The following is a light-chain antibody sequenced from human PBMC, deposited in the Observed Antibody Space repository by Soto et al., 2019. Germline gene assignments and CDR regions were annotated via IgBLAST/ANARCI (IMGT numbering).Light chain of an antibody. Sequence: QSALTQPASVSGSPGQSITISCIGTNTDVGGYDSVSWYQHHPGKAPKMLIFEVYNRPSEISDRFSGSKSGDTASLTISGLQAEDEADYYCISYIPSTTTHWVFGGGTKLTVL. CDR1: NTDVGGYDS. CDR2: EVY. J-gene: IGLJ3*02. V-gene: IGLV2-14*01. CDR3: ISYIPSTTTHWV.